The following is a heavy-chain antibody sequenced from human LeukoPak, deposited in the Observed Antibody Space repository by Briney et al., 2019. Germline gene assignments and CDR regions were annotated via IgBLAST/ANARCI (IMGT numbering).Heavy chain of an antibody. J-gene: IGHJ4*02. Sequence: ASVKVSCKASGYTFTGYYMHWVRQAHGQGLEWMGWINPNSGGTNYAQKFQGRVTMTRDTSISTAYMELSRLRSDDTAVYYCARGSYIAVAGTAGFDYWGQGTLVTVSS. CDR3: ARGSYIAVAGTAGFDY. D-gene: IGHD6-19*01. CDR1: GYTFTGYY. V-gene: IGHV1-2*02. CDR2: INPNSGGT.